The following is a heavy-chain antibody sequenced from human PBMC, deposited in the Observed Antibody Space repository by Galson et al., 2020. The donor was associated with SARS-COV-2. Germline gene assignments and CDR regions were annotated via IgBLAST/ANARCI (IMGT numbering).Heavy chain of an antibody. J-gene: IGHJ5*02. Sequence: GGSLRLSCAASGFTFDDYAMHWVRQAPGKGLEWVSGISWNSGRIGYEDSVKGRFTISRDNAKNSLYLQMNSLRAEDTALYYCARGLDITGYNWFDPWGQGTLVTVSS. V-gene: IGHV3-9*01. CDR2: ISWNSGRI. CDR1: GFTFDDYA. CDR3: ARGLDITGYNWFDP. D-gene: IGHD3-22*01.